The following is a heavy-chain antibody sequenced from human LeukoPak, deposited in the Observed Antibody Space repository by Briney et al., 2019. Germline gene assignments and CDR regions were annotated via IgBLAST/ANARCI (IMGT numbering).Heavy chain of an antibody. V-gene: IGHV3-43*02. J-gene: IGHJ4*02. Sequence: PGGSLRLSCAASGFTFDDFAMHWVGQAPGKGLGWVFLISGDGGSTYYADSVKGRFTISRDSSINSLYLQMNSLRTEDTALYYCAKDTTYYYDSSGYSDYWGQGTLVTVSS. CDR2: ISGDGGST. CDR3: AKDTTYYYDSSGYSDY. CDR1: GFTFDDFA. D-gene: IGHD3-22*01.